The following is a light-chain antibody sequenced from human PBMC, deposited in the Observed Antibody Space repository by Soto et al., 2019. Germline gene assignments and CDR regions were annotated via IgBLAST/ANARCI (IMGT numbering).Light chain of an antibody. Sequence: DIQLTQSPSFLSASVGDRVTITCRASQGISSSLAWYQQKPGKAPKLLIYAASTLQSGVPSRFSGSGSGTEFTLTISGLQPEDLATYYCQHLNSFGPGTKVDIK. J-gene: IGKJ3*01. V-gene: IGKV1-9*01. CDR1: QGISSS. CDR3: QHLNS. CDR2: AAS.